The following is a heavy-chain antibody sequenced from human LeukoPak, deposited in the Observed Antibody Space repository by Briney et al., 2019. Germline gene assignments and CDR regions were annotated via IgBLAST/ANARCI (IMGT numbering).Heavy chain of an antibody. CDR1: GFTVSSNY. CDR2: IYSGGST. Sequence: GGSLRLSCAASGFTVSSNYMSWVRQAPGKGLEWVSVIYSGGSTYYADSVKGRFTISRDNSKNTLYLQMNSLRAEDTAVYYCARVLLAYEAFDIWGQGTMVTVSS. V-gene: IGHV3-53*01. CDR3: ARVLLAYEAFDI. J-gene: IGHJ3*02. D-gene: IGHD1-26*01.